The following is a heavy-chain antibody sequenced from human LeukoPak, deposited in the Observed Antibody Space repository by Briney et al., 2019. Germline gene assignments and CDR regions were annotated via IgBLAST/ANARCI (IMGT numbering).Heavy chain of an antibody. V-gene: IGHV3-48*03. CDR3: ARELLWFGDYYMDV. J-gene: IGHJ6*03. CDR1: GFTFSSYE. CDR2: ISSSGSTI. D-gene: IGHD3-10*01. Sequence: PGGSLRLSCAASGFTFSSYEMNWVRQAPGKGLEWVSYISSSGSTIYYADSVKGRFTISRDNAKNSLYLQMNSLRAEDTAVYYCARELLWFGDYYMDVWGKGTTVTVSS.